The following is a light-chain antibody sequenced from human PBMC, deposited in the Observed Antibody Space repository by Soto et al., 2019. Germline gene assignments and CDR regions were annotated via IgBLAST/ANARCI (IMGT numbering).Light chain of an antibody. CDR1: SGHNSYA. J-gene: IGLJ3*02. Sequence: QSVLTQPPSASASLGASVKLTCTLSSGHNSYAIAWHQQQPEKGPRYLMKLNSDGSHSKGDGIPDRFSGSSSGAERYLTISSLQSGDEADYSCQTRSTGIRVFGGGTKLTVL. CDR3: QTRSTGIRV. V-gene: IGLV4-69*01. CDR2: LNSDGSH.